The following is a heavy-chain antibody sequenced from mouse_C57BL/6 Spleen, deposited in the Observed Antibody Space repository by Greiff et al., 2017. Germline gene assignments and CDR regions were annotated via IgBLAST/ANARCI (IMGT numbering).Heavy chain of an antibody. CDR2: IDPNRGGP. V-gene: IGHV1-72*01. CDR1: GYTFTSYW. Sequence: QVKLQQPGAELVKPGASVKLSCKASGYTFTSYWMHWVQQRPGRGLEWIGRIDPNRGGPKYNEKFKSKDTLTVDNPSSTAYMQRSSLTSEDSSVYYCARSTALATRSCDVWGTGTTVTVSS. CDR3: ARSTALATRSCDV. D-gene: IGHD1-1*01. J-gene: IGHJ1*03.